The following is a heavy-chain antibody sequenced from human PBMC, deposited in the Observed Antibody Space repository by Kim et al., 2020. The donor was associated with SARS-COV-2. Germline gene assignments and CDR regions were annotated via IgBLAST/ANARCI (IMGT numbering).Heavy chain of an antibody. D-gene: IGHD3-22*01. CDR1: GFTFSDYY. CDR2: ISGSSSYT. CDR3: ARVLRGAMMPDY. V-gene: IGHV3-11*05. J-gene: IGHJ4*02. Sequence: GGSLRLSCAASGFTFSDYYMSWIRQAQGKGLEWVSYISGSSSYTNYADSVKGRFTISRDNAKNSVYLQMNSLRAEDTAVYYCARVLRGAMMPDYWGQGTLVTVSS.